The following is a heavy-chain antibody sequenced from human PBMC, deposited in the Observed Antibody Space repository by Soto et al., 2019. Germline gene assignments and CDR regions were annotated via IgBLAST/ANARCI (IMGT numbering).Heavy chain of an antibody. CDR3: ARVVGALGHWFDP. V-gene: IGHV1-18*01. D-gene: IGHD1-26*01. CDR2: ISAYNGNT. Sequence: QVQLEQSGAEVKKPGASVKVSCKASGYTFTSYGISWVRQAPGHGLEWMGRISAYNGNTNYAQKLQGRVTMTTDTATSTAYMELRSLRSDDTAGYDCARVVGALGHWFDPWGQGTLVTVSS. CDR1: GYTFTSYG. J-gene: IGHJ5*02.